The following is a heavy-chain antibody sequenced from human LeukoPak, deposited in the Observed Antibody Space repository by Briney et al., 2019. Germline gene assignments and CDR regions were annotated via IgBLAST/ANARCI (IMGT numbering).Heavy chain of an antibody. CDR2: ISSSSYI. CDR3: ARDQSAHSPTGYGMDV. Sequence: GGPLRLSCAASGFTFSSYSMNWVRQAPGKGLEWVSSISSSSYIYYADSVKGRFTISRDNAKNSLYLQMNSLRAEDTAVYYCARDQSAHSPTGYGMDVWGQGTTVTVSS. CDR1: GFTFSSYS. D-gene: IGHD2-8*02. V-gene: IGHV3-21*01. J-gene: IGHJ6*02.